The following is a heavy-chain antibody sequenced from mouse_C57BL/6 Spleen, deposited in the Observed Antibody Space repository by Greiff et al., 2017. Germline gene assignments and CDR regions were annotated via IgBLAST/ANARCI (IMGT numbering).Heavy chain of an antibody. CDR2: IDPSDSYT. CDR3: ARDYSNYERFAY. J-gene: IGHJ3*01. CDR1: GYTFTSYW. Sequence: VQLQQSGAELVKPGASVKLSCKASGYTFTSYWMQWVKQRPGQGLEWIGEIDPSDSYTTYNQKFKGKATLTVDTSSSTAYMQLSSLTSEDSAVYYCARDYSNYERFAYWGQGTLVTVSA. V-gene: IGHV1-50*01. D-gene: IGHD2-5*01.